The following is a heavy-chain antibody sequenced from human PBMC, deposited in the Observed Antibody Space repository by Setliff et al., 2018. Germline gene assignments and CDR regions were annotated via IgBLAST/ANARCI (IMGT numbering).Heavy chain of an antibody. D-gene: IGHD1-1*01. V-gene: IGHV4-38-2*01. Sequence: SETLSLTCAVSGSAISSGHYWGWIRQPPGKGGLEWIGSFRPSGRTYYNPSLKSRVTISLDTSRKQFSLKLTSVTASDTAVYYCATTGTYRYFDYWGQGTLVTVSS. CDR3: ATTGTYRYFDY. J-gene: IGHJ4*02. CDR2: FRPSGRT. CDR1: GSAISSGHY.